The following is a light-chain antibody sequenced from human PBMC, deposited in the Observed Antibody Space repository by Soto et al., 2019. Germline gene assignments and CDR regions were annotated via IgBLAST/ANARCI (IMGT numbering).Light chain of an antibody. CDR3: QQYYTYPWT. J-gene: IGKJ1*01. CDR1: QSISSW. V-gene: IGKV1-5*03. Sequence: DIQMTQSPSTLSASVGDRVTITCRASQSISSWLAWYQQRPGRAPKLLTYKASNLEGGVPSRFSGSGSGTELTLTISSLHPDDFATYYCQQYYTYPWTFGPGTKVEIK. CDR2: KAS.